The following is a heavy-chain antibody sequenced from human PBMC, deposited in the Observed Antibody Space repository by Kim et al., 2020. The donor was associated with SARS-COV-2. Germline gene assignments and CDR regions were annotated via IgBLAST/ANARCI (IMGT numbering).Heavy chain of an antibody. D-gene: IGHD6-13*01. J-gene: IGHJ5*02. V-gene: IGHV4-31*03. CDR1: GGSISSGGYY. CDR3: ARVPPYSSSWTSTGYWFDP. CDR2: IYYSGST. Sequence: SETLSLTCTVSGGSISSGGYYWSWIRQYPGKGLEWIGYIYYSGSTYYNPSLNSRVTISVDTSKNQFSLKLSSVTAADTALYHCARVPPYSSSWTSTGYWFDPWGQGTRVTVSS.